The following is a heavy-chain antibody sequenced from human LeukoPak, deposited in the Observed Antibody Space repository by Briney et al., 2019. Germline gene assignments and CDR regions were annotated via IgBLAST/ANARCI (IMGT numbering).Heavy chain of an antibody. V-gene: IGHV4-34*01. CDR2: INHSGST. D-gene: IGHD2-15*01. Sequence: PSETLSLTCAVYGGSFSGYYWSWIRQPPGKGLEWIGEINHSGSTNYNPSLKSRVTISVDTSKNQFSLKLSSVTAADTAVYYCARASRGYRSGGSCVYYFDYWGQGTLVTVSS. CDR1: GGSFSGYY. J-gene: IGHJ4*02. CDR3: ARASRGYRSGGSCVYYFDY.